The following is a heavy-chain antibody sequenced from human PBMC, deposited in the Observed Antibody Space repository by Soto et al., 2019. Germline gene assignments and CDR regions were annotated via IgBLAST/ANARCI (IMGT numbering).Heavy chain of an antibody. CDR2: ISSSGRYT. J-gene: IGHJ4*02. D-gene: IGHD5-12*01. Sequence: RGSLRLSCAVSGFTFSEYYMHWIRQSPGKGLEWLSYISSSGRYTNYADSVKDRFTISRDNARNSLFLQMDSLRAEDSALYYCARGTSFSGYERADYWGQGTLVTVSS. V-gene: IGHV3-11*06. CDR3: ARGTSFSGYERADY. CDR1: GFTFSEYY.